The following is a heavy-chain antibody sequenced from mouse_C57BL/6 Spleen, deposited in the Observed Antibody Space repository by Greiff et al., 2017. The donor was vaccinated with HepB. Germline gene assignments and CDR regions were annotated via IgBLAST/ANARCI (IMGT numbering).Heavy chain of an antibody. CDR1: GYTFTSYW. CDR2: INPNYGTT. J-gene: IGHJ4*01. D-gene: IGHD1-1*01. V-gene: IGHV1-39*01. Sequence: EVQLQQPGAELVKPGASVKVSCKASGYTFTSYWMNWVKQSNGKSLEWIGVINPNYGTTSYNQKFKGKATLTVDQSSSTAYMQLNSLTSEDSAVYYCARGLRSLYAMDYWGQGTSVTVSS. CDR3: ARGLRSLYAMDY.